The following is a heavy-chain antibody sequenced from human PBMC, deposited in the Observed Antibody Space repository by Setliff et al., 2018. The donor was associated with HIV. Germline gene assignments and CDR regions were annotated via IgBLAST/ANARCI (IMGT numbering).Heavy chain of an antibody. J-gene: IGHJ3*02. CDR3: ARAPTHYFGDNNSPWPDGFDI. Sequence: PSETLSLTCTVSSGSISSHYWTWIRQPPGKGLEYIGYIYNSGSTITNYNPSLNGRVTISLDMSKTQFSLKLNPVTAADTAVYFCARAPTHYFGDNNSPWPDGFDIWGLGTMVTVSS. CDR2: IYNSGSTIT. D-gene: IGHD3-10*01. V-gene: IGHV4-59*11. CDR1: SGSISSHY.